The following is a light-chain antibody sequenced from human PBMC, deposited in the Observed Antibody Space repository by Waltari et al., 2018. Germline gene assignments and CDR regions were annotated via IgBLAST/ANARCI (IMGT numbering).Light chain of an antibody. CDR2: GAS. V-gene: IGKV1-12*01. Sequence: DIQMTQSPYSVFASVGDRVTITCLASQDINNFLAWYQQKPGKAPYLLIYGASVLQSGVPARFSGSGSRTNFTLTINSLQPEDFATYFCQQANCFVPLTFGGGTRVQIK. J-gene: IGKJ4*01. CDR3: QQANCFVPLT. CDR1: QDINNF.